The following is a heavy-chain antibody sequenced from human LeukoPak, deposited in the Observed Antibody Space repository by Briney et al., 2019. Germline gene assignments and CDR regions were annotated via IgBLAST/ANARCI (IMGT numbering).Heavy chain of an antibody. V-gene: IGHV1-2*02. CDR3: ARGGCSGGSCPQIYYYYGMDV. CDR2: INPNSGGT. Sequence: GASVKVSCKASGYTFTGYYMHWVRQAPGQGLEWMGWINPNSGGTNYAQKFQGRVTMTRDTSISTAYMELSRLRSDDTAVYYCARGGCSGGSCPQIYYYYGMDVWGQGTTVTVSS. J-gene: IGHJ6*02. D-gene: IGHD2-15*01. CDR1: GYTFTGYY.